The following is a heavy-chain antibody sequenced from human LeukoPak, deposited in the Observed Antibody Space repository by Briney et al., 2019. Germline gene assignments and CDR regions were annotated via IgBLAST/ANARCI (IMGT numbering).Heavy chain of an antibody. V-gene: IGHV4-30-4*07. D-gene: IGHD3-22*01. CDR3: ARESSGYYYDNSGYSDPDY. Sequence: SQTLSLTCAVSGGSISSGGYSWSWIRQPPGKGLEWIGYIYYSGSTYYNPSLKSRVTISVDTSKNQFSLKLSSVTAADTAVYYCARESSGYYYDNSGYSDPDYWGQGTLVTVSS. J-gene: IGHJ4*02. CDR2: IYYSGST. CDR1: GGSISSGGYS.